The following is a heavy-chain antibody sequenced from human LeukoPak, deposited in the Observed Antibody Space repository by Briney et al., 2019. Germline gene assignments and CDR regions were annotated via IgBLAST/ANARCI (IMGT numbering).Heavy chain of an antibody. D-gene: IGHD6-6*01. V-gene: IGHV1-18*01. CDR3: ARRARNSSSLYYFDY. CDR2: ISAYNGNT. Sequence: ASVKVSCKASGYTFTSYGISWVRQAPGQGLEWMGWISAYNGNTNYAQKLQGRVTMTTDTSTSTAYMELSSLRSEDTAIYYCARRARNSSSLYYFDYWGQGTLVTVSS. CDR1: GYTFTSYG. J-gene: IGHJ4*02.